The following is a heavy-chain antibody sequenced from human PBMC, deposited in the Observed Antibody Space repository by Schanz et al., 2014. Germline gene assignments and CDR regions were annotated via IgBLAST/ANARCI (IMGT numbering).Heavy chain of an antibody. D-gene: IGHD2-15*01. CDR3: ARDRGYCSGGSCLTFDY. Sequence: VQLLQFGGGVVQPGRSLRLSCAASGFTFSSYSMNWVRQAPGKGLEWVSYISGTTTYTNYADSVKGRFTISRDNSKNTLYLQMNTLRAEDTAVYYCARDRGYCSGGSCLTFDYWGQGTLVTVSS. J-gene: IGHJ4*02. V-gene: IGHV3-21*05. CDR2: ISGTTTYT. CDR1: GFTFSSYS.